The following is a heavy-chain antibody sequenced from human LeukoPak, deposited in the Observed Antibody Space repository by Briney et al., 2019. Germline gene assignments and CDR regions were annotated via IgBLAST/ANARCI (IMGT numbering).Heavy chain of an antibody. CDR2: IIPIFGTA. J-gene: IGHJ4*02. V-gene: IGHV1-69*13. CDR1: GGTFSSYT. CDR3: ARVXEGRFXXXXDIDY. Sequence: ASVKVSCKASGGTFSSYTISWVRQAPGQGLEWMGGIIPIFGTANYAQKFQGRVTITADESTSTAYMELSSLRSEDTAVYYCARVXEGRFXXXXDIDYWGQGTLVTVSS. D-gene: IGHD3-3*01.